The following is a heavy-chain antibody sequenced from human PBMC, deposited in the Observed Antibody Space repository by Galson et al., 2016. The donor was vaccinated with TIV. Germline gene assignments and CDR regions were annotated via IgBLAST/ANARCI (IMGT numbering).Heavy chain of an antibody. D-gene: IGHD1-26*01. CDR3: TRLGPSSVFDF. J-gene: IGHJ4*02. CDR1: GFPFRDYW. V-gene: IGHV3-7*01. Sequence: SLRLSCAGSGFPFRDYWMTWVRQAPGKGLEWVASMSKDGSEKYYVDSVKGRFTFSRDNPKNSLYLQMNNLRAEDTAIYYCTRLGPSSVFDFWGQGALVTVSS. CDR2: MSKDGSEK.